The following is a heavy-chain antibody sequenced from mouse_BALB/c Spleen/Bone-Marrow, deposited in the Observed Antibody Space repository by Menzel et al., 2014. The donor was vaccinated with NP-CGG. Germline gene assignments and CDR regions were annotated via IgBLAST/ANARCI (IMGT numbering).Heavy chain of an antibody. Sequence: EVKLQESGPELVKPGASVKMSCKASGYTFTGYVMHWVKQKPGQGLEWIGYINPYNDGTKYNEKFKGKATLASDKSSSTAYMELSSLTSEDSVVYYCARGSWDRYAMDYWGQGTSVTVSS. V-gene: IGHV1-14*01. D-gene: IGHD1-1*01. CDR2: INPYNDGT. CDR1: GYTFTGYV. CDR3: ARGSWDRYAMDY. J-gene: IGHJ4*01.